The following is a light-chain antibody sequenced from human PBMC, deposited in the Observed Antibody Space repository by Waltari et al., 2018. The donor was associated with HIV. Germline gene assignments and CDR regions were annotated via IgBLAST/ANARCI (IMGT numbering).Light chain of an antibody. J-gene: IGLJ3*02. CDR2: RDD. Sequence: QSVVTQPPSASGTPGQRVVISCSGSNSNIGRNSVNWYQQVPGAAPKIPIYRDDQRFSGVPDRFSGSKSATSAALAIIELRSEDEADYYCAVWDDSLRGGVFGGGTKLTVL. CDR3: AVWDDSLRGGV. V-gene: IGLV1-47*01. CDR1: NSNIGRNS.